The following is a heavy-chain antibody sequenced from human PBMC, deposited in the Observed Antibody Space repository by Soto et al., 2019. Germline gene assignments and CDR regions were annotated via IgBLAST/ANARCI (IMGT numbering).Heavy chain of an antibody. Sequence: GGSLRLSCAASGVTFSSDWMSWVRQAPGKGLEWVANIKQDGSEKYYVDSVKGRFTISRDNAKNSLYLQMNSLRAEDTAVYYCARDRHYSYGTDVWGQGTTVTLSS. CDR3: ARDRHYSYGTDV. V-gene: IGHV3-7*05. J-gene: IGHJ6*02. CDR1: GVTFSSDW. CDR2: IKQDGSEK.